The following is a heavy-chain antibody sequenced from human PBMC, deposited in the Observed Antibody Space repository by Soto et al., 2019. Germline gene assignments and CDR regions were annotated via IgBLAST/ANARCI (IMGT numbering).Heavy chain of an antibody. V-gene: IGHV3-23*01. Sequence: GGSLRLSCAASGLTFSNYAMTWVRQAPGKGLECVSAIDLSGAGTYYADSVKGRFTISRDNSKNTVYLQMHSLRAEDTAGYYFPVWYGGRYYYYYYGMDVWGQGTTVTVSS. CDR3: PVWYGGRYYYYYYGMDV. D-gene: IGHD3-10*01. CDR2: IDLSGAGT. J-gene: IGHJ6*02. CDR1: GLTFSNYA.